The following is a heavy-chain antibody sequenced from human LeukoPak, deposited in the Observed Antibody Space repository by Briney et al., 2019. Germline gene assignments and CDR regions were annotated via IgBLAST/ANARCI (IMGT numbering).Heavy chain of an antibody. J-gene: IGHJ5*02. D-gene: IGHD3-3*01. V-gene: IGHV4-30-4*08. CDR2: IYYSGST. CDR3: ASTNFSRSSFFGANWFDH. CDR1: GASISSGDYY. Sequence: PSQTLSLTCTVSGASISSGDYYWSWIRQPPGKGLEWIGSIYYSGSTFHYNPSLKSRVAISIDTSKNQFSLSLSSETAADRAVYSCASTNFSRSSFFGANWFDHWGQGTLVTVPS.